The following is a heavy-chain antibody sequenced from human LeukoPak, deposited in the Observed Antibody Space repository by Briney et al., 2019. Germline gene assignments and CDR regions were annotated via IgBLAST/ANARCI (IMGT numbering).Heavy chain of an antibody. D-gene: IGHD3-22*01. V-gene: IGHV3-20*04. J-gene: IGHJ5*02. CDR1: GFTFDDYG. CDR3: ARDHYDNTYRTFDP. Sequence: PGGSLRLPCAASGFTFDDYGMSWVRQAPGKGLEWVSGINWNGAYIGYADSVKGRFTISRDNAKNSLYLQMNSLRVEDTALYYCARDHYDNTYRTFDPWGQGTLVTVSS. CDR2: INWNGAYI.